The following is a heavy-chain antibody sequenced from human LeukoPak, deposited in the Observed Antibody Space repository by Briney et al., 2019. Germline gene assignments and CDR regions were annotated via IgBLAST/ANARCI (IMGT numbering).Heavy chain of an antibody. CDR3: ASPSHIAAATFNAFDI. Sequence: PGGSLRLSCAASGFTFSSYGMHWVRQAPGKGLEWVAVISYDGSNKYYADSVKGRFTISRDNSKNTLYLQMNSLRAEDTAVYYCASPSHIAAATFNAFDIWGQGTMVTVSS. V-gene: IGHV3-30*03. J-gene: IGHJ3*02. CDR1: GFTFSSYG. CDR2: ISYDGSNK. D-gene: IGHD6-13*01.